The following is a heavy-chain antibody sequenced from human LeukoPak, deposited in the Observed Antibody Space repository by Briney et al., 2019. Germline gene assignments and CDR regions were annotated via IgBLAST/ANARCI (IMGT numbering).Heavy chain of an antibody. CDR3: ATGEEMATKDAFDI. J-gene: IGHJ3*02. V-gene: IGHV1-69-2*01. CDR2: VDPEDGET. D-gene: IGHD5-24*01. Sequence: GASVKVSCKVSGYTFTDYYMHWVQQAPGKGLEWMGLVDPEDGETIYAEKFQGRVTITADTSTDTAYMELSSLRSEDTAMYYCATGEEMATKDAFDIWGQGTMVTVSS. CDR1: GYTFTDYY.